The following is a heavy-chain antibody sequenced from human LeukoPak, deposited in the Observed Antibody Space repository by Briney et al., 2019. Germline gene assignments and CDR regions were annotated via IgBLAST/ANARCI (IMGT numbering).Heavy chain of an antibody. CDR2: INNDGRSI. Sequence: GGSLRLSCAASGFTFSSYWMHWVRQAPGKGLVWVSRINNDGRSISYVESVKGRFAMSRDNAKNTLYLQMNSLRAEDTAVYSCAREVSGDPWFNWFDPWGQGTLVTVSS. CDR1: GFTFSSYW. D-gene: IGHD4-17*01. V-gene: IGHV3-74*01. J-gene: IGHJ5*02. CDR3: AREVSGDPWFNWFDP.